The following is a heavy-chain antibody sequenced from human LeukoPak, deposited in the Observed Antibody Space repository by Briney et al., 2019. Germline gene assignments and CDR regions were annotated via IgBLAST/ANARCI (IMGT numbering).Heavy chain of an antibody. V-gene: IGHV3-33*01. D-gene: IGHD3-10*01. Sequence: PGGSLRLSCAASGFTFSSYAMHWVRQAPGKGLEWVAVIWYDGSHKYYGDSVKGRFTISRDNSKNTLYLQMNSLRAEDTAVYYCARDSSWFAESFFYGMDVWGQGTTVIVSS. J-gene: IGHJ6*02. CDR2: IWYDGSHK. CDR1: GFTFSSYA. CDR3: ARDSSWFAESFFYGMDV.